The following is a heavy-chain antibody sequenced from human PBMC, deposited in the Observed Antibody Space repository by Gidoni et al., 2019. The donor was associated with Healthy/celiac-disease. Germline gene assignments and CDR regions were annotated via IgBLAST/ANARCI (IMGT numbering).Heavy chain of an antibody. D-gene: IGHD4-17*01. CDR1: GCTVSSNY. Sequence: EVQLVETGGGLIQPGGSLRLSCAASGCTVSSNYMSWVRQAPGKGLEWVSGIYSGGSTSYADSVKGRFTISRDNSKNTLYLQMNSLRAEDTAVYYCARERYGVGYYYYGMDVWGQGTTVTVSS. CDR2: IYSGGST. J-gene: IGHJ6*02. V-gene: IGHV3-53*02. CDR3: ARERYGVGYYYYGMDV.